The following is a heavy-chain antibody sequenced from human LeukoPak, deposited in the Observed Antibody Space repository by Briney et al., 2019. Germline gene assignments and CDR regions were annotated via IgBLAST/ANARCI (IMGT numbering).Heavy chain of an antibody. CDR3: AKRLAYSSSWYYFDY. J-gene: IGHJ4*02. D-gene: IGHD6-13*01. V-gene: IGHV3-23*01. CDR1: EFTFSDYA. Sequence: GGSLRLSCAASEFTFSDYAMNWVRQAPGKRLEWVSAISGSGGSTYYADSVKGRFTISRDNSKNTLYLQMNSLRAEDTAVYYCAKRLAYSSSWYYFDYWGQGTLVTVS. CDR2: ISGSGGST.